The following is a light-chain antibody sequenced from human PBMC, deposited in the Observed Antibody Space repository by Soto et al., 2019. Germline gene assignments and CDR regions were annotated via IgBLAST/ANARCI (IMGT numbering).Light chain of an antibody. J-gene: IGKJ5*01. CDR1: QSVSSN. CDR2: GAS. V-gene: IGKV3-15*01. Sequence: EIVMTQSPATLSVSPGERATLSCRASQSVSSNLAWYQQKPGQVPRLLIYGASTRATGIPARFSGSGSGTEFTLTISSLQSEDFAVYYCQQYNNGITFGQGTRLEIK. CDR3: QQYNNGIT.